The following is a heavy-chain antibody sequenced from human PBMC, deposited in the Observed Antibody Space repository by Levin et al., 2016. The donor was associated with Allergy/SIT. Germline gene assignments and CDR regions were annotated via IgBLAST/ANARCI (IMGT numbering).Heavy chain of an antibody. CDR3: ARGTYYDFWSGYFRSRSPPGLWFDP. Sequence: VRQAPGKGLEWVSYISSSSSTIYYADSVKGRFTISRDNAKNSLYLQMNSLRAEDTAVYYCARGTYYDFWSGYFRSRSPPGLWFDPWGQGTLVTVSS. J-gene: IGHJ5*02. V-gene: IGHV3-48*01. D-gene: IGHD3-3*01. CDR2: ISSSSSTI.